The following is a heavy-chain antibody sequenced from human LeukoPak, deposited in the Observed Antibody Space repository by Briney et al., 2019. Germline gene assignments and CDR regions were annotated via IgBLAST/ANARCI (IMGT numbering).Heavy chain of an antibody. CDR3: ASKSTNGGY. J-gene: IGHJ4*02. D-gene: IGHD2-8*01. V-gene: IGHV1-69*13. Sequence: SVKVSCKGSGSIFTNYAISWVRQAPGQGLEWMGGIIPIFGTANYAQKFQGRVTITADESTSTAYMELSSLRSEDTAVYYCASKSTNGGYWGQGTLVTVSS. CDR2: IIPIFGTA. CDR1: GSIFTNYA.